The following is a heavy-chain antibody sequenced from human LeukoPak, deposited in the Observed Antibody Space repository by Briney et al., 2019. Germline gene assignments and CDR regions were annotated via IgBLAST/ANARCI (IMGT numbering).Heavy chain of an antibody. CDR3: AKGGGRPLDDAYDI. V-gene: IGHV3-23*05. CDR1: GFPFSSYA. CDR2: IFSGGSVS. D-gene: IGHD1-1*01. J-gene: IGHJ3*02. Sequence: GGSLGLSCAASGFPFSSYAMSWVRQLPGKGLEWVSTIFSGGSVSYYADSVQGRFTVSRDNSKNTLYLQMIGLRAEDPATYYCAKGGGRPLDDAYDIWGQGTVVTVSS.